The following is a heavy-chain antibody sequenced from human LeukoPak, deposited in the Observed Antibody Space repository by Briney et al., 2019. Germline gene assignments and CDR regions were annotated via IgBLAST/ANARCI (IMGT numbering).Heavy chain of an antibody. CDR3: ARDLTYYYVSSGYRDDFDI. J-gene: IGHJ3*02. V-gene: IGHV1-2*02. Sequence: ASVKVSCKASGYTFTGYYMHWVRQAPGQGLEWMGWINPNSGGTNYAQKFQGRGTMTRDTSISTAYMELSRLRSDDTAVYYCARDLTYYYVSSGYRDDFDIWGQGTMVTVSS. D-gene: IGHD3-22*01. CDR1: GYTFTGYY. CDR2: INPNSGGT.